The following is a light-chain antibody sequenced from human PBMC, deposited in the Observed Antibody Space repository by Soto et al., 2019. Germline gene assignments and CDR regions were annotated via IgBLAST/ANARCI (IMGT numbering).Light chain of an antibody. V-gene: IGLV1-36*01. CDR2: YDD. J-gene: IGLJ2*01. CDR1: SSNIGNNA. CDR3: AAWDDSLNGVV. Sequence: QAVVTKPPSVSDAPRQRVSISCSGSSSNIGNNAVNWYQHVPGKAPKLLIYYDDLVPSGVSDRFSGSKSGTSASLAISGLQSEDEADYYCAAWDDSLNGVVFGGGTKLTVL.